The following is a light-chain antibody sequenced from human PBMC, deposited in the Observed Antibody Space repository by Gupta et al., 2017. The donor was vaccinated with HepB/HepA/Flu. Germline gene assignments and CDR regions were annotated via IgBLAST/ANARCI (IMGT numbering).Light chain of an antibody. Sequence: DIQMTQSPSSLSASVVDRVTITCRASQSISSYLNWYQQKPGKAPKLLIYAASSVKSGVPSRFSGSGSGTDFTLTISRLQPEDFATYYCQHRYSTPFTFGQGTLLDIK. J-gene: IGKJ5*01. CDR1: QSISSY. V-gene: IGKV1-39*01. CDR2: AAS. CDR3: QHRYSTPFT.